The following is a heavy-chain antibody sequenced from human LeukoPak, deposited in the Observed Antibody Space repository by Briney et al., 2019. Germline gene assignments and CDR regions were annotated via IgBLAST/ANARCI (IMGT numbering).Heavy chain of an antibody. J-gene: IGHJ3*02. CDR2: ISSSSSYI. V-gene: IGHV3-21*01. Sequence: PGRSLRLSCAASGFTFSSYSMNWVRQAPGKGLEWVSSISSSSSYIYYADSVKGRFTISRDNAKNSLYLQMNSLRAEDTAVYYCARDSNIAAFDIWGQGTMVTVSS. CDR1: GFTFSSYS. CDR3: ARDSNIAAFDI. D-gene: IGHD5-12*01.